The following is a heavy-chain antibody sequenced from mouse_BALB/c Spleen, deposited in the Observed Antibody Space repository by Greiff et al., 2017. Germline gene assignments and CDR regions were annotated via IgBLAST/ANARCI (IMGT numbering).Heavy chain of an antibody. Sequence: QVQLQQSGPGLVAPSQSLSITCTVSGFSLTGYGVNWVRQPPGKGLEWLGMIWGDGSTDYNSALKSRLSISKDNSKSQVFLKMNSLQTDDTARYYCARSYRPDEAWFAYWGQGTLVTVSA. J-gene: IGHJ3*01. V-gene: IGHV2-6-7*01. CDR3: ARSYRPDEAWFAY. CDR1: GFSLTGYG. D-gene: IGHD2-14*01. CDR2: IWGDGST.